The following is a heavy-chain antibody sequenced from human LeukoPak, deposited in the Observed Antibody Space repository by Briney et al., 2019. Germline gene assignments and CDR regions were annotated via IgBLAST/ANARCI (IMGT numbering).Heavy chain of an antibody. CDR2: ISSGGSTI. J-gene: IGHJ3*02. V-gene: IGHV3-11*01. D-gene: IGHD5-18*01. CDR1: GFTFSDYY. CDR3: AKDMGYNYGVDAFDI. Sequence: GGSLRLPCAASGFTFSDYYMSWIRQAPGKGLEWVSYISSGGSTIYYADSVKGRFTISRDNAKNSLYLQMNSLRAEDMALYYCAKDMGYNYGVDAFDIWGQGTMVTVSS.